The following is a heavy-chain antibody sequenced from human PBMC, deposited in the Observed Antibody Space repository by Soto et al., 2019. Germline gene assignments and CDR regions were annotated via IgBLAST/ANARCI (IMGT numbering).Heavy chain of an antibody. D-gene: IGHD6-25*01. Sequence: PSETLSLTCTVSGGSISSYYWSWIRQPAGKGLEWIGRIYTSGNTYYTPSLKSRLTMSIDTSKNEFSLRLNSVTAADTAVYYCAGQTFTIAAASYGRSNWFDPWGPGTLVTVSS. CDR3: AGQTFTIAAASYGRSNWFDP. J-gene: IGHJ5*02. CDR1: GGSISSYY. CDR2: IYTSGNT. V-gene: IGHV4-4*07.